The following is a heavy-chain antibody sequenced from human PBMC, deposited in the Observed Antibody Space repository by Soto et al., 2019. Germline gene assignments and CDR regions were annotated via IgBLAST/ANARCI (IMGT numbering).Heavy chain of an antibody. CDR2: IRSKAYGGTT. CDR1: GFTFGDYA. D-gene: IGHD2-15*01. Sequence: GGSLRLSCTASGFTFGDYAMSWFRQAPGKGLEWVGFIRSKAYGGTTEYAASVKGRFTISRDDSKSIAYLQMNSLKTEDTAVYYCTRSIVVVVAAIDEFDHWGQGTLVTVSS. V-gene: IGHV3-49*03. CDR3: TRSIVVVVAAIDEFDH. J-gene: IGHJ5*02.